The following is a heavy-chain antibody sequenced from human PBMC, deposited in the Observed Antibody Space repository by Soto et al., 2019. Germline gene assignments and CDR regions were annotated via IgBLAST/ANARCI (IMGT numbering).Heavy chain of an antibody. V-gene: IGHV3-15*07. CDR1: GFTFSDAW. D-gene: IGHD3-9*01. CDR2: IKSKTDGGTL. CDR3: TTGLNLRLDCMDV. J-gene: IGHJ6*02. Sequence: EVQLVESGGGLVKPGGSLRLSCAASGFTFSDAWMNWVRQAPGKGLEWVGRIKSKTDGGTLDYAAPVKGRFTISRDDSKNTLYLQMNSLKTEDTAVYYCTTGLNLRLDCMDVWGQGTTVTVSS.